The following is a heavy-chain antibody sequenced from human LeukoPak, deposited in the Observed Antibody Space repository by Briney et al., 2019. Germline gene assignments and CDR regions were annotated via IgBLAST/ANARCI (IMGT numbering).Heavy chain of an antibody. J-gene: IGHJ4*02. CDR1: GGTFSSYA. D-gene: IGHD3-22*01. CDR2: MNPNSGNT. Sequence: ASVKVSCKASGGTFSSYAINWVRQATGQGLEWMGWMNPNSGNTGYAQKFQGRVTITRNTSISTAYMELSSLRSEDTAVYYCARGLDDSSGYYADYWGQGTLVTVSS. V-gene: IGHV1-8*03. CDR3: ARGLDDSSGYYADY.